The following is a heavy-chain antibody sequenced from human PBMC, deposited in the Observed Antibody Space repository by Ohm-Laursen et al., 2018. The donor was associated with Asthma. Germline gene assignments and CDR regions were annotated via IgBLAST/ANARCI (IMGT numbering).Heavy chain of an antibody. J-gene: IGHJ4*02. CDR2: INPLGYEK. CDR1: GVAFTDSW. Sequence: GSLRLSCSASGVAFTDSWMSWVRQLPGGSLEWVAKINPLGYEKYYMDSVRGQFTVSRDNAKSSLYLEMNSLRVEDTAVYYCVTDAWWSYVHWGLGTLVTVSS. CDR3: VTDAWWSYVH. V-gene: IGHV3-7*01. D-gene: IGHD1-26*01.